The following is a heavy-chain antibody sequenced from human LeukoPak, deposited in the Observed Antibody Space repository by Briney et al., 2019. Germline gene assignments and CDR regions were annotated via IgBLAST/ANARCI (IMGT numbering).Heavy chain of an antibody. D-gene: IGHD6-25*01. CDR2: INQDGSEK. Sequence: GGSLRLSCAASGFTFSSYWMSWVRQAPGKGLEWVANINQDGSEKNYVDSVKGRFTISRDNAKNSLYLQMDSLRVDDTAVYYCASRIAASATGGYFELRGRGTLVSVSS. J-gene: IGHJ2*01. CDR3: ASRIAASATGGYFEL. V-gene: IGHV3-7*01. CDR1: GFTFSSYW.